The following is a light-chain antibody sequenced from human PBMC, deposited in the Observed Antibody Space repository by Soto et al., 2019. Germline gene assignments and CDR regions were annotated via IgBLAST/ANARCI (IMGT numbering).Light chain of an antibody. J-gene: IGKJ1*01. Sequence: EIVLTQSPGTLSLSPGERATLSCRASQSFSSSYLAWYQQKPGQAPRLLIYGASSRATGIPDRFSGSGSGTDFTLTISSLEPEDFAVYYCPQYGSSPWTFGQGTKVEIK. CDR1: QSFSSSY. V-gene: IGKV3-20*01. CDR2: GAS. CDR3: PQYGSSPWT.